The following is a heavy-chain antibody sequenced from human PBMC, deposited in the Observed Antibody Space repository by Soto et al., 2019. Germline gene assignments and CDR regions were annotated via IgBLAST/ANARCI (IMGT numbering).Heavy chain of an antibody. V-gene: IGHV3-33*01. D-gene: IGHD2-2*01. CDR3: ARTASAAPYYFDY. Sequence: GGSLRLSCAASGFTFSSYGMHWVRQAPGKGLEWVAVIWYDGSNKYYADSVKGRFTISRDNSKNTLYLQMNSLRAEDTAVYYCARTASAAPYYFDYWGQGTLVTVSS. CDR1: GFTFSSYG. CDR2: IWYDGSNK. J-gene: IGHJ4*02.